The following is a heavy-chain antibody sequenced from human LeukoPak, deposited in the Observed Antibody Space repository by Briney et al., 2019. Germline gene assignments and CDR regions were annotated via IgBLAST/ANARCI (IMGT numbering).Heavy chain of an antibody. J-gene: IGHJ6*02. CDR1: GFTFRSHI. V-gene: IGHV4-34*01. CDR2: INHSGST. Sequence: GSLRLSCAASGFTFRSHIISWIRQAPGKGLEWIGEINHSGSTNYNPSLKSRVTISVDTSKNQFSLKLSSVTAADTAVYYCARGGGGGNSYYYYGMDVWGQGTTVTVSS. CDR3: ARGGGGGNSYYYYGMDV. D-gene: IGHD4-23*01.